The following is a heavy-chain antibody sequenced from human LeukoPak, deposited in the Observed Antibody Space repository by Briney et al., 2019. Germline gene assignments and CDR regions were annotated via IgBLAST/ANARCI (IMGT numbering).Heavy chain of an antibody. J-gene: IGHJ6*03. D-gene: IGHD1-26*01. CDR1: GFTLSSEV. CDR3: ARDPYSGGYGDDYYYYMDV. Sequence: PGGALILSCAASGFTLSSEVMTWVRQAPGKGLEWVSSITSTSSYMYYADSVKDRYTISRDNAQHSLYLHMSSLRAEDTAVYYCARDPYSGGYGDDYYYYMDVWGKGTTVTISS. CDR2: ITSTSSYM. V-gene: IGHV3-21*01.